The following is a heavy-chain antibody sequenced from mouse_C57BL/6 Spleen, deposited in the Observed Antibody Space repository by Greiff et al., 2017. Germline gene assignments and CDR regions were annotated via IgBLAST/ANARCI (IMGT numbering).Heavy chain of an antibody. CDR1: GYTFTSYW. Sequence: QVQLQQPGAELVMPGASVKLSCKASGYTFTSYWMHWVKQRPGQGLEWIGEIDPSDSYTNYNQKFKGKSPLTVDKSSSTAYMQLSSLTSEDSAVYYCARRGTMVTTGFDYWGQGTTLTVSS. J-gene: IGHJ2*01. V-gene: IGHV1-69*01. CDR2: IDPSDSYT. CDR3: ARRGTMVTTGFDY. D-gene: IGHD2-2*01.